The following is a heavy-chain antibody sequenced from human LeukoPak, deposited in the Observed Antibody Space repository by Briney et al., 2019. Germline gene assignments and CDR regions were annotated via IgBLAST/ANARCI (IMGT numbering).Heavy chain of an antibody. CDR3: AKAPYYDFWSGYYYPPFDY. CDR2: ISGSGGST. V-gene: IGHV3-23*01. Sequence: GGSLRLSCAASGFTFSSYDMSWVRQAPGEGLEWVSAISGSGGSTYYADSVKGRFTISRDNSKNTLYLQMNSLSAEATAVYYCAKAPYYDFWSGYYYPPFDYWGQGTLVTVSS. D-gene: IGHD3-3*01. CDR1: GFTFSSYD. J-gene: IGHJ4*02.